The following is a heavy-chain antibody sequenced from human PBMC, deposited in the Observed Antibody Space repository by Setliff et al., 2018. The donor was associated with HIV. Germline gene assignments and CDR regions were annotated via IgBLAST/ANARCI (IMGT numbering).Heavy chain of an antibody. Sequence: SVKVSCKASGGTFISYAFTWVRQAPGQGLEWMGGFTPILGIPTYAQKLQGRVTITADTSTSTAYMELSSLRSEDTAVYYCARGWMATLNGPIGYWGRGTLVTVSS. CDR1: GGTFISYA. V-gene: IGHV1-69*10. J-gene: IGHJ4*02. CDR2: FTPILGIP. D-gene: IGHD5-12*01. CDR3: ARGWMATLNGPIGY.